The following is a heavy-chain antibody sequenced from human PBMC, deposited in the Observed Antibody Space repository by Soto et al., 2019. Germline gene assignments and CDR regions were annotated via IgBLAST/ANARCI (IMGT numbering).Heavy chain of an antibody. J-gene: IGHJ4*02. Sequence: SGPTLVNPTQTLTLTCTFSGFSFSTSEVSVGWIRQPPGKALEWLALIFWNDDKRYSPSLRSRLTISKDTSKNQVVLTMTNMDPVDTDTYSCANAAFTSGSLKLDFWGQGTLVTVSS. V-gene: IGHV2-5*01. D-gene: IGHD3-22*01. CDR3: ANAAFTSGSLKLDF. CDR1: GFSFSTSEVS. CDR2: IFWNDDK.